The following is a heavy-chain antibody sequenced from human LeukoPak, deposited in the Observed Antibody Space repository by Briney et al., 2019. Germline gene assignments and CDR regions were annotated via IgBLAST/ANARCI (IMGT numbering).Heavy chain of an antibody. CDR1: GASTSSGLYF. J-gene: IGHJ5*02. CDR3: ARARRINGICEWFDP. CDR2: IYTSGNTTVYTTGST. V-gene: IGHV4-61*02. D-gene: IGHD2-8*01. Sequence: SETLSLTCTVSGASTSSGLYFWTWIRQPAGKGLEWIGRIYTSGNTTVYTTGSTTYNPSLKSRVTITADTSKSQFSLKLKSVTAADTAVYFCARARRINGICEWFDPWGQGTLVTVSS.